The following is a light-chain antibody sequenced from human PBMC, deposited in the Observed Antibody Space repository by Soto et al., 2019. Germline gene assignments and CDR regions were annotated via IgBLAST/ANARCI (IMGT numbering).Light chain of an antibody. CDR2: RAS. V-gene: IGKV1-5*03. J-gene: IGKJ1*01. Sequence: DIQMTQSPSTLSASVGDRVIITCRASQSISSWLAWYQQKPGKAPDLLIYRASTLKTGIPSRFSGSGSGTEFTLTISSLQPDDVATYYCQQYDRASWTFGPGTKVETK. CDR3: QQYDRASWT. CDR1: QSISSW.